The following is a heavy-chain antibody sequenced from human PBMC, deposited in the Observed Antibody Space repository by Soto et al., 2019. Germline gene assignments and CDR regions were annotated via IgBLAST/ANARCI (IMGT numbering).Heavy chain of an antibody. J-gene: IGHJ4*02. CDR3: AVLGIAAPGPDY. Sequence: ASVPVSCKASGYTFTSYAMHWVRQAPGQRLAWMGWINAGNGNTKYSQKFQGRVPITRDTSASTAYMELSSLRSADTAVYYCAVLGIAAPGPDYWGQGTQVTVSS. CDR1: GYTFTSYA. V-gene: IGHV1-3*01. D-gene: IGHD6-13*01. CDR2: INAGNGNT.